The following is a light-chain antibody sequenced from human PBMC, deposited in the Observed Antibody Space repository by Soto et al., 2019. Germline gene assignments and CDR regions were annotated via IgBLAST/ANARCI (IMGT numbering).Light chain of an antibody. J-gene: IGKJ1*01. V-gene: IGKV3-20*01. CDR1: QSVSNNY. CDR2: GAS. CDR3: QQSFSPPQT. Sequence: EIVLTQSPGTLSLSPGERATLSCRASQSVSNNYLAWYQQKPGQAPRLLIYGASNRATGIPDRFSGSGSGTDFTLTISRLEPEDFATYYCQQSFSPPQTFGQGTRVEV.